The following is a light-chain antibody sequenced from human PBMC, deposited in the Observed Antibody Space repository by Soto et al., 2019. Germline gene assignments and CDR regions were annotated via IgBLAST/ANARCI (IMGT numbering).Light chain of an antibody. V-gene: IGKV3-20*01. J-gene: IGKJ5*01. CDR3: QQNGRS. CDR2: AAS. CDR1: ESVGSTY. Sequence: EIGLTQSPGTLSLSPGDRATLSCRASESVGSTYVAWYQQKPGQAPRLLIYAASTRATGISDRFSGSGSGTDFPLVISRLDPVDFTVYSCQQNGRSFGQGTRLEI.